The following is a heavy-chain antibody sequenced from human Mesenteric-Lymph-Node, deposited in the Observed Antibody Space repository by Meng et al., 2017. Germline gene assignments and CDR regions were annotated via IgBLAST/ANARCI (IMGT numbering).Heavy chain of an antibody. CDR3: ARGSPPLSRNWFDP. CDR1: GGSISSYY. J-gene: IGHJ5*02. CDR2: IYTSGST. V-gene: IGHV4-4*07. Sequence: GSLRLSCTVSGGSISSYYWSWIRQPAGKGLEWIGRIYTSGSTNYNPSLKSRVTISVDTSKNQFSLKLSSVTAADTAVYYCARGSPPLSRNWFDPWGQGTLVTVSS.